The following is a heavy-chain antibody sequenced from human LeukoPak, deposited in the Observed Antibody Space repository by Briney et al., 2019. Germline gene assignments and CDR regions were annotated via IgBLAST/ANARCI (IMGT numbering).Heavy chain of an antibody. D-gene: IGHD2-2*01. J-gene: IGHJ4*02. CDR2: INPSGGST. Sequence: ASVKVSCKASGYTFTSYYMHWVRQAPGQGLEWMGIINPSGGSTSYAQKFQGRVTMTRDTSTSTVYMELSSLRSEDTAVYYCARRYCSSTSCYGALDYWGQGTLVTVSS. CDR3: ARRYCSSTSCYGALDY. V-gene: IGHV1-46*01. CDR1: GYTFTSYY.